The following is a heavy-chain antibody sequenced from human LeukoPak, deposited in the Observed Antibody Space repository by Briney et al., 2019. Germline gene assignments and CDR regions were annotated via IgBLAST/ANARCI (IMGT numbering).Heavy chain of an antibody. CDR1: GYTFTSYS. CDR3: ARDLVVVPAAPGGY. J-gene: IGHJ4*02. V-gene: IGHV1-18*01. CDR2: VSGYIGNT. D-gene: IGHD2-2*01. Sequence: ASVKVSCKASGYTFTSYSISWVRQAPGQGLEWIGWVSGYIGNTNYAQKLQGRVTMTTDTSTSTAYMELRSLRSDDTAVYYCARDLVVVPAAPGGYWGQGTLVTVSS.